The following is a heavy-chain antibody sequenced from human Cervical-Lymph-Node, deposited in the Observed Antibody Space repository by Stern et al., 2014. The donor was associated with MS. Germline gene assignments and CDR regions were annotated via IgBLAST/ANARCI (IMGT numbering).Heavy chain of an antibody. D-gene: IGHD2/OR15-2a*01. Sequence: VQLVQSGGGLVQPGGSLRLSCVASGFSFGTSWMSWVRQPPGRGLEWVANIRQDGYDKFYVDSVKGRFTISRDNARNSLYLQMNSLIVADTAVYYCARDRRAFLDYWGQGTHVAVSS. V-gene: IGHV3-7*01. CDR3: ARDRRAFLDY. CDR1: GFSFGTSW. CDR2: IRQDGYDK. J-gene: IGHJ4*02.